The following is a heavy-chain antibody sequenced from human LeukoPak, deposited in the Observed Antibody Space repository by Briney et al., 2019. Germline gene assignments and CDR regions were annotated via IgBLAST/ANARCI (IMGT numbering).Heavy chain of an antibody. V-gene: IGHV3-9*01. Sequence: GGSLRLSCAASGFTFDDYAMHWVRQAPGKGLEWVSGISWNSGSIGYADSVKGRFTISRDNAKNSLYLQMNSLRAEDTALYYCAKTIGAFYEYSADYWGQGTLVTVSS. CDR3: AKTIGAFYEYSADY. J-gene: IGHJ4*02. CDR2: ISWNSGSI. D-gene: IGHD5-12*01. CDR1: GFTFDDYA.